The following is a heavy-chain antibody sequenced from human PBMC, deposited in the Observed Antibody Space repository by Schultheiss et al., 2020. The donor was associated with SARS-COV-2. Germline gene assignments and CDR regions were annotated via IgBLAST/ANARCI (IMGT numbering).Heavy chain of an antibody. J-gene: IGHJ5*02. CDR2: IYYSGST. V-gene: IGHV4-31*03. CDR3: ARSNRAAAVNWFDP. CDR1: GGSISSGGYY. Sequence: SQTLSLTCPVSGGSISSGGYYWSWIRQHPGKGLEWIGYIYYSGSTYYNPSLKSRVTISVDTSKNQFSLKLSSVTAADTAVYYCARSNRAAAVNWFDPWGQGTLVTVSS. D-gene: IGHD6-13*01.